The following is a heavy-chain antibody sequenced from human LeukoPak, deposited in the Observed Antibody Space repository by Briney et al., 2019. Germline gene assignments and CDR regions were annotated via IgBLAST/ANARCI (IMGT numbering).Heavy chain of an antibody. J-gene: IGHJ6*02. V-gene: IGHV1-69*13. CDR1: GYTFTSYD. CDR3: ARDGITETTHGMDV. Sequence: SVKVSCKASGYTFTSYDINWVRQATGQGLEWMGGIIPIFGKANYAQKFQGRVTITADESTSTAYMELSSLRSEDTAVYYCARDGITETTHGMDVWGQGTTVTVSS. CDR2: IIPIFGKA. D-gene: IGHD1-7*01.